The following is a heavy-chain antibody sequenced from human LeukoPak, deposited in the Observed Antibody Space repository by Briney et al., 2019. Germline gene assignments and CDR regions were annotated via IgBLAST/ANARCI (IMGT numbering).Heavy chain of an antibody. CDR1: GYTFTSYY. J-gene: IGHJ3*02. D-gene: IGHD3-22*01. Sequence: ASVKVSCKPSGYTFTSYYMHWVRHAPGQGLEWMGIINPSGGSTSYAQKFQGRVTMTRDTSTSTVYMELSSLRSEDTAVYYCARAAYYYDSSGAFDIWGQGTMVTVSS. CDR2: INPSGGST. CDR3: ARAAYYYDSSGAFDI. V-gene: IGHV1-46*01.